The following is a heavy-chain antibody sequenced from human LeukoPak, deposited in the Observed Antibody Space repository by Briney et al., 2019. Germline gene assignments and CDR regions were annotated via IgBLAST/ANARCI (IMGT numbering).Heavy chain of an antibody. V-gene: IGHV4-39*07. Sequence: SETLSLTCSVSGGSIRSSTYYWGWIRQPPGRGLEWIGSIHYSGSTYYNPSLKSRVTISVDTSKNQFSLKLSSVTAADTAVYSCARARYSSSWYYFDYWGQGTLVTVSS. CDR3: ARARYSSSWYYFDY. D-gene: IGHD6-13*01. CDR1: GGSIRSSTYY. J-gene: IGHJ4*02. CDR2: IHYSGST.